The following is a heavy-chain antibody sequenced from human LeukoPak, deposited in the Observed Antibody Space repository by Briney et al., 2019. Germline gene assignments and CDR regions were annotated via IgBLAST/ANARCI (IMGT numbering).Heavy chain of an antibody. CDR2: ISSSSSYT. V-gene: IGHV3-11*06. Sequence: TGGSLRLSCAASGFTVSSNYMSWVRQAPGKGLEWVSYISSSSSYTNYADSVKGRFTISRDNAKNSLYLQMNSLRAEDTAVYYCARVGNTVVTPDYWGQGTLVTVSS. J-gene: IGHJ4*02. D-gene: IGHD4-23*01. CDR3: ARVGNTVVTPDY. CDR1: GFTVSSNY.